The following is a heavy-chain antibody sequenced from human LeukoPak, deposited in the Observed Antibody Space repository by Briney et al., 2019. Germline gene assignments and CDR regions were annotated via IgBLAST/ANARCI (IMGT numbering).Heavy chain of an antibody. V-gene: IGHV3-30*04. CDR1: GFTFSSYA. CDR3: ARERNYDILTGSLDV. Sequence: PGRSLRLSCAASGFTFSSYAMHWVRQAPGKGLEWVAVISYDGSNKYYADSVKGRFTISRDNSRNTLYLQMNSLRAEDTAVYYCARERNYDILTGSLDVWGQGTTVTVSS. CDR2: ISYDGSNK. J-gene: IGHJ6*02. D-gene: IGHD3-9*01.